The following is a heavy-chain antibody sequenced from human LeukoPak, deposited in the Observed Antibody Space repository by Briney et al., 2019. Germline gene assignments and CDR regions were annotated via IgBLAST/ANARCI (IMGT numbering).Heavy chain of an antibody. CDR2: ISSGSSFI. D-gene: IGHD6-13*01. Sequence: PGVSLRLSCAASGFTFSSYSMNWVRQAPGKGLEWVSSISSGSSFIYYADSVKGRFTISRDNAKNSLYLQMNSLRAEDTAVYYCARDSGSPQDAFDIWGQGTMVTVSS. CDR1: GFTFSSYS. V-gene: IGHV3-21*01. CDR3: ARDSGSPQDAFDI. J-gene: IGHJ3*02.